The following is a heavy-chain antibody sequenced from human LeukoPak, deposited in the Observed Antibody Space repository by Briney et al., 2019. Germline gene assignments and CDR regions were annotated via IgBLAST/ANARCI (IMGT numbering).Heavy chain of an antibody. Sequence: SETLSLTCTVSGGSMSGYYWGWIRHPPGKGLEWICYIYRSGGTNNNPSARSRVSISLDTSKNQFSLELRSVTAADTAVYFCARRYASGWTTTFDYWGQGILVTVST. D-gene: IGHD6-19*01. V-gene: IGHV4-59*01. CDR2: IYRSGGT. CDR1: GGSMSGYY. J-gene: IGHJ4*02. CDR3: ARRYASGWTTTFDY.